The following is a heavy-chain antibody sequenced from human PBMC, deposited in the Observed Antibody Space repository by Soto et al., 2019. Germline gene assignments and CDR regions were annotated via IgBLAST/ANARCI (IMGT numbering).Heavy chain of an antibody. V-gene: IGHV3-48*01. CDR2: ISSSSGTI. CDR1: GFTFSSYS. Sequence: PGGSLRLSCAASGFTFSSYSMNWVRQAPGKGLEWVPYISSSSGTIYYADSVKGRFTISRDNSKNTLYLQMNSLRAEDTAVYYCAKNWDTTSSSSSHWGQGTLVTVS. D-gene: IGHD6-6*01. J-gene: IGHJ4*02. CDR3: AKNWDTTSSSSSH.